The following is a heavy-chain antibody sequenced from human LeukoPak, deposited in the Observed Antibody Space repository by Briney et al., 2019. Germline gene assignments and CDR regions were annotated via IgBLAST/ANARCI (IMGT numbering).Heavy chain of an antibody. V-gene: IGHV3-30*18. CDR1: GFTFSSYG. CDR2: MSYDGSNK. J-gene: IGHJ4*02. D-gene: IGHD3-9*01. CDR3: AKCYDILTGYCDY. Sequence: PGGSLRLSCAASGFTFSSYGMHWVRQAPGKGLEWVVVMSYDGSNKYYADSVKGRFTISRDNSKNTLYLQMNSLRAEDTAVYYCAKCYDILTGYCDYWGQGTLVTVSS.